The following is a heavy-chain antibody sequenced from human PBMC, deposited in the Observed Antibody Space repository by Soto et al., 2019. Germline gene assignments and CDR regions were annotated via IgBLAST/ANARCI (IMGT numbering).Heavy chain of an antibody. CDR2: ISYDGSNK. CDR3: AKDLRYSGSYLLLLGGETNFDY. D-gene: IGHD1-26*01. CDR1: GFTFSSYG. J-gene: IGHJ4*02. V-gene: IGHV3-30*18. Sequence: GGSLRLSCAASGFTFSSYGMHWVRQAPGKGLEWVAVISYDGSNKYYADSVKGRFTISRDNSKNTLYLQMNSLRAEDTAVYYCAKDLRYSGSYLLLLGGETNFDYWGQGTLVTVSS.